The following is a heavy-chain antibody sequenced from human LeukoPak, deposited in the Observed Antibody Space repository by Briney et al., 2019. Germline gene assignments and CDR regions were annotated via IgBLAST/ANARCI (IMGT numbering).Heavy chain of an antibody. J-gene: IGHJ4*02. CDR3: APTIVGATPCFDY. D-gene: IGHD1-26*01. V-gene: IGHV1-69-2*01. Sequence: ASVKVSCKVSGYTLTDYYMHWVQQAPGKGLEWMGLVDPEDGETIYAEKFQGRVTITADTSTDTAYMELSSLRSEDTAVYYCAPTIVGATPCFDYWGQGTLVTVSS. CDR1: GYTLTDYY. CDR2: VDPEDGET.